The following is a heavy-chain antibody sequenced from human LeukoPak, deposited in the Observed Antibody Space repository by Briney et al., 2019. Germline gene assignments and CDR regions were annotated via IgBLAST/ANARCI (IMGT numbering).Heavy chain of an antibody. Sequence: SETLSLTCAVSGGSFSGYYWTWIRQPPGKGLEWIGEINHSGSANYNPSLKSRVTISLDTSKNQFSLKLSSVTAADTAVYYCARVVDRPGAFDIWGQGTMVTVSS. CDR3: ARVVDRPGAFDI. V-gene: IGHV4-34*01. J-gene: IGHJ3*02. D-gene: IGHD3-9*01. CDR2: INHSGSA. CDR1: GGSFSGYY.